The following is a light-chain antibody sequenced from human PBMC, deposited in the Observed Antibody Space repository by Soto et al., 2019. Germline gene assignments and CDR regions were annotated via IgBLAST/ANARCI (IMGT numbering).Light chain of an antibody. Sequence: DIQLTQSPSFLSASVGDTVTIACRASQGISSYLAWYQQKPGRAPKLLIYGASTLQSGVPSRFSGSGSGTDFTLTIRNLQPEDVATYYCQQYSSAPLFGGGTKVDIK. CDR3: QQYSSAPL. CDR2: GAS. CDR1: QGISSY. V-gene: IGKV1-27*01. J-gene: IGKJ4*01.